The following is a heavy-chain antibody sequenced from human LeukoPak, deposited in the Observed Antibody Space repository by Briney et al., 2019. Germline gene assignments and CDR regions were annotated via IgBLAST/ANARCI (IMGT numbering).Heavy chain of an antibody. CDR1: GFSFSTYG. D-gene: IGHD3-16*01. CDR3: VGDTPPGGDYYLDY. V-gene: IGHV3-33*01. Sequence: GSLRLSCAASGFSFSTYGMHWVRQAPGKGLEWVALIWNAGTNTYYADSVKGRFTISRDNSKNTLYLQMNSLRAEDTAVYYCVGDTPPGGDYYLDYWGQGTLVIVSS. CDR2: IWNAGTNT. J-gene: IGHJ4*02.